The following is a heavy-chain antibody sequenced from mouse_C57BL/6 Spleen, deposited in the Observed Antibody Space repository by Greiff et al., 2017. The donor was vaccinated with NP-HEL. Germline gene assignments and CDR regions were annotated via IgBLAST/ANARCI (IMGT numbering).Heavy chain of an antibody. V-gene: IGHV1-26*01. CDR3: APFAY. CDR1: GYTFTDYY. J-gene: IGHJ3*01. Sequence: EVPLQQSGPELVKPGASVKISCKASGYTFTDYYLNWVKQSHGKSLEWIGDINPNNGGTSYNQKFKGKATLTVDKSSSTAYMELRSLTSEDSAVYYCAPFAYWGQGTLVTVSA. CDR2: INPNNGGT.